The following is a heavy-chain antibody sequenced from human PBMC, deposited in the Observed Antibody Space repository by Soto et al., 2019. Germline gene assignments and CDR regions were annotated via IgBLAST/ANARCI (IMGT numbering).Heavy chain of an antibody. D-gene: IGHD4-17*01. J-gene: IGHJ4*02. Sequence: QVQLQESGPGLVKPSETLSLTCTVSGGSISSYYWSWIRQPPGKGLEWIGYIYYSGSTNYNPSLKSRVTISVDTSKNQFSLKLNSVTAADTAVYYCARGAYGAHGDWGQGTLVTVSS. CDR3: ARGAYGAHGD. CDR1: GGSISSYY. V-gene: IGHV4-59*01. CDR2: IYYSGST.